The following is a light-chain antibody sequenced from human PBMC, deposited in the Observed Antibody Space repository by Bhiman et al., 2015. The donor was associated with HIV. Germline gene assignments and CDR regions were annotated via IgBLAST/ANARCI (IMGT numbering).Light chain of an antibody. CDR1: SANIGNNY. V-gene: IGLV1-51*01. CDR2: ESN. J-gene: IGLJ3*02. Sequence: QSVLTQPPSVSAAPGQKVTISCSGSSANIGNNYVSWYQQFPDTGPRLIIYESNKRPSGISDRFSGSQSDAAATLDITGLRTGDEADYYCGTWDSRLKAWVFGGGTKVTVL. CDR3: GTWDSRLKAWV.